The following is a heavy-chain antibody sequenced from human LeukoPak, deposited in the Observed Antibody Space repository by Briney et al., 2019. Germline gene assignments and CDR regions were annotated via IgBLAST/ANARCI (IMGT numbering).Heavy chain of an antibody. D-gene: IGHD3-10*01. CDR1: GYSFTSYW. J-gene: IGHJ5*02. Sequence: GESLKISCKGSGYSFTSYWIGWVRQMPGKGLEWMGIIYPGDSDTRYSPSFQGQVTISADKSISTAYLQWSSLKASDTAMYYCARRRLWFGESDENWFDPWGQGTLVTVSS. V-gene: IGHV5-51*01. CDR3: ARRRLWFGESDENWFDP. CDR2: IYPGDSDT.